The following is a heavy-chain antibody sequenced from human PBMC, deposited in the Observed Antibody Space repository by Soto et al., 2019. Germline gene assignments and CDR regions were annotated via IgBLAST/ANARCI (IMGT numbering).Heavy chain of an antibody. J-gene: IGHJ5*02. V-gene: IGHV1-2*02. Sequence: GASVKVSCKASGYTFTGYYMHWVRQAPGQGLEWMGWINPNSGGTNYAQKFQGRVTMTRDTSISTAYMELSRLRPDDTAVYYCARGVTYYYDSSGYGGSNWFDPWGQGTLVTVSS. CDR1: GYTFTGYY. CDR2: INPNSGGT. CDR3: ARGVTYYYDSSGYGGSNWFDP. D-gene: IGHD3-22*01.